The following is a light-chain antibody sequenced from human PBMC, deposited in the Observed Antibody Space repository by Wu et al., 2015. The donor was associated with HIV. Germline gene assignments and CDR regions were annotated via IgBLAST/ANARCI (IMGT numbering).Light chain of an antibody. J-gene: IGKJ4*01. V-gene: IGKV1-12*01. Sequence: DIQMSQSPSFVSASVGDRVTITCRPTQDISTWLAWYQMKPGKGPKLLISAASTLQHGVPSRFSGSRSGRDFTLTIDNMQPEDFATYYCQQCYTFPLTFGGGTKIEIK. CDR3: QQCYTFPLT. CDR2: AAS. CDR1: QDISTW.